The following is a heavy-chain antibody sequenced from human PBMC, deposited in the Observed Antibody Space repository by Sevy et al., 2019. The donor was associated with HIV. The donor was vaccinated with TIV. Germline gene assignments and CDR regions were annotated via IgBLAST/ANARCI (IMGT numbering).Heavy chain of an antibody. Sequence: GGSLRLSCAASGFTFSSYSMNWVRQAPGKGLEWVSSINGISNYIYYADSMKRRFTVSRDNAMNSLYLQMNSLRAEDTAVYYCARNNCSFTNCYMGDVFDIWGQGTMVTVSS. D-gene: IGHD2-2*02. CDR1: GFTFSSYS. CDR3: ARNNCSFTNCYMGDVFDI. V-gene: IGHV3-21*01. J-gene: IGHJ3*02. CDR2: INGISNYI.